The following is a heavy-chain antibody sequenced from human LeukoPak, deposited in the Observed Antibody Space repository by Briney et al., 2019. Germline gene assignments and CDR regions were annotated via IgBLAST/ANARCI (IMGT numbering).Heavy chain of an antibody. Sequence: PGGSLRLSCAASGFTFSRHWMSWVRQAPGKGLEWVANIKQDGSQDYVDSVKGRFIISRDNAKNSLYLQMNSLRAEDTAVYPCARGPDYGARLDYFDYWGQGTLVTVSS. CDR2: IKQDGSQ. V-gene: IGHV3-7*01. CDR3: ARGPDYGARLDYFDY. CDR1: GFTFSRHW. D-gene: IGHD4-17*01. J-gene: IGHJ4*02.